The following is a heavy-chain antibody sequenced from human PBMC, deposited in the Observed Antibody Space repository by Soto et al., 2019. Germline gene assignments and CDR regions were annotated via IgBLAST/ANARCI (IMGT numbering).Heavy chain of an antibody. V-gene: IGHV1-69*13. CDR3: ARDRTTYSSSSFDY. J-gene: IGHJ4*02. D-gene: IGHD6-6*01. Sequence: ASVKVSCKASGGTFSSYAISWVRQAPGQGLEWMGGIIPIFGTANYAQKFQGRVTITADESTSTAYMELSSLRSEDTAVYYCARDRTTYSSSSFDYWGQGTLVTVSS. CDR2: IIPIFGTA. CDR1: GGTFSSYA.